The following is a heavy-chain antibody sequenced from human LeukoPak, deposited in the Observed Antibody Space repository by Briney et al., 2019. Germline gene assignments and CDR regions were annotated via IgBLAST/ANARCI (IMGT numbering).Heavy chain of an antibody. D-gene: IGHD6-13*01. Sequence: PSETLSLTCAVYGGSFSGYYWSWIRQPPGKGLEWIGEINHSGSTNYNPSLKSRVTISVDTSKNQFSLKLSSVTAADTAVYYCARDRMYSSSWYGAIWGQGTLVTVSS. J-gene: IGHJ4*02. CDR1: GGSFSGYY. CDR2: INHSGST. CDR3: ARDRMYSSSWYGAI. V-gene: IGHV4-34*01.